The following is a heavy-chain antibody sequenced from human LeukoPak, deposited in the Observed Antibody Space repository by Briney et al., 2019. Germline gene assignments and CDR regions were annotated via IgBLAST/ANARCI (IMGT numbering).Heavy chain of an antibody. V-gene: IGHV4-39*07. D-gene: IGHD2-15*01. J-gene: IGHJ6*03. CDR2: IYYSGST. CDR1: GGSISSSNYY. Sequence: ASETLSLTCTVSGGSISSSNYYWGWIRQPPGKGLEWIGSIYYSGSTNYNPSLKSRVTISVDTSKNQFSLKLSSVTAADTAVYYCARSVEGYCSGGSCYSYYYYMDVWGKGTTVTVSS. CDR3: ARSVEGYCSGGSCYSYYYYMDV.